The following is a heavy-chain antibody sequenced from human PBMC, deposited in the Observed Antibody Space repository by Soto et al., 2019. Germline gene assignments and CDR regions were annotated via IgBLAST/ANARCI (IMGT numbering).Heavy chain of an antibody. Sequence: SETLSLTCTVSGGSISSYYWSWIRQPPGKGLEWIGYIYYSGSTNYNPSLKSRVTISVDTSKNQFSLKLSSVTAADTAVYYCARQKSGSYQGYFQHWGQGTLVTV. V-gene: IGHV4-59*08. CDR3: ARQKSGSYQGYFQH. J-gene: IGHJ1*01. CDR2: IYYSGST. CDR1: GGSISSYY. D-gene: IGHD1-26*01.